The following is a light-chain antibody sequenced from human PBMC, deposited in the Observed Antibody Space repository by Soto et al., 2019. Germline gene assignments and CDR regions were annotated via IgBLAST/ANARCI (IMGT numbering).Light chain of an antibody. CDR2: QDS. V-gene: IGLV3-1*01. CDR1: KLGDKY. Sequence: SYELTQPPSVSVSPGRTDSITCYGGKLGDKYACWYQQKPGQSPVLVIYQDSKRPSGIPERFSGSNSGNTATLTISGTQAMDEADYYCQAWDSSTAVFGGGTKLTVL. CDR3: QAWDSSTAV. J-gene: IGLJ2*01.